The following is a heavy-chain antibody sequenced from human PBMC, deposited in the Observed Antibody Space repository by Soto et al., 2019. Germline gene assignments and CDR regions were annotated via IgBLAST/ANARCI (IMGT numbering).Heavy chain of an antibody. V-gene: IGHV3-33*01. J-gene: IGHJ6*03. CDR3: ARDPLGESSSSKYYYYYYMDV. CDR2: IWYDGSNK. D-gene: IGHD6-6*01. CDR1: GFTFSSYG. Sequence: GGSLRLSCAASGFTFSSYGIHWVRQAPGKGLEWVAVIWYDGSNKYYADSVKGRFTISRDNSKNTLYLQMNSLRAEDTAVYYCARDPLGESSSSKYYYYYYMDVWGKGTTVTVSS.